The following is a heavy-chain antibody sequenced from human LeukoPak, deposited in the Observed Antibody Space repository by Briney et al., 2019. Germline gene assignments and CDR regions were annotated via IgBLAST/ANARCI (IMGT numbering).Heavy chain of an antibody. CDR3: ARVGDGLNDAFDI. CDR1: GYIFTGHY. Sequence: ASVKVSCKASGYIFTGHYMNWVRQAPRQGLEWMGRINPKTGGTNFAQNFQGRVTMTRDTSISTGYMELTRLRPDDTAVYYCARVGDGLNDAFDIWGQGTMVTVSS. CDR2: INPKTGGT. D-gene: IGHD5-24*01. J-gene: IGHJ3*02. V-gene: IGHV1-2*06.